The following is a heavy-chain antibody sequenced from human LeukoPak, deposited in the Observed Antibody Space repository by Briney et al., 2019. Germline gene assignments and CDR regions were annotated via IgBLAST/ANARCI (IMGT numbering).Heavy chain of an antibody. Sequence: GGSLRLSCGASGFSFSDYGMHWVRQAPGKGLEWVSSISSSSSYIYYADSVKGRFTISRDNAKNSLYLQMNSLRAEDTAVYYCARGPHRGYDYVMSPIEQPFDYWGQGTLVTVSS. CDR1: GFSFSDYG. J-gene: IGHJ4*02. D-gene: IGHD5-12*01. CDR3: ARGPHRGYDYVMSPIEQPFDY. CDR2: ISSSSSYI. V-gene: IGHV3-21*01.